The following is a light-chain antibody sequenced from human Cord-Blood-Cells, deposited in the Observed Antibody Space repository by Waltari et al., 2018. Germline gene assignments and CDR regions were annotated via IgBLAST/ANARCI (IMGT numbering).Light chain of an antibody. Sequence: QSALTQPASVSGPPGQSLTTPCTGTSSDVGGYNYVSWYQQHPAKAPKLMIYEVSNRPSGVSNRFSGSKSGNTASLTISGLQAEDEADYYCSSYTSSSTWVFGGGTKLTVL. J-gene: IGLJ3*02. CDR1: SSDVGGYNY. V-gene: IGLV2-14*01. CDR2: EVS. CDR3: SSYTSSSTWV.